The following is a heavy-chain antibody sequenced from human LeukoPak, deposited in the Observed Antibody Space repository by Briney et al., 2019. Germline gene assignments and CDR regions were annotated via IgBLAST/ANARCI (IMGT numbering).Heavy chain of an antibody. CDR1: GYSISSGYY. Sequence: SETLSLTCTVSGYSISSGYYWGWIRQPPGKGLEWIGYIYYSGSTAYNPSLKSRVTISVDTSKNQFSLKLSSVTAADTAVYYCARFASAGSPDDYWGQGTLVTVSS. D-gene: IGHD1-14*01. CDR2: IYYSGST. CDR3: ARFASAGSPDDY. J-gene: IGHJ4*02. V-gene: IGHV4-38-2*02.